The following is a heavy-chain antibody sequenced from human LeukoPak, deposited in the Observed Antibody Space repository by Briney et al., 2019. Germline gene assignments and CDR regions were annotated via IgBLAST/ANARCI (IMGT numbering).Heavy chain of an antibody. D-gene: IGHD2-2*01. CDR2: IKPDGSER. CDR1: GFTFSNFW. Sequence: GGSLRLSCVASGFTFSNFWMSWVRQAPGKGLEWVAHIKPDGSERSYVDSVKGRFSISRDNAKNSLYLQMNSLRAEDTAVYYCARDGSTSYYYYRMDAWGQGTTVTVSS. J-gene: IGHJ6*02. V-gene: IGHV3-7*03. CDR3: ARDGSTSYYYYRMDA.